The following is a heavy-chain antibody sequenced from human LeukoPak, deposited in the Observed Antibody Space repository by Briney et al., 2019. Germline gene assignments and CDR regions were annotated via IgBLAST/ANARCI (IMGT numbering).Heavy chain of an antibody. CDR1: GFTFTSSA. D-gene: IGHD2-21*01. Sequence: SVKVSCKASGFTFTSSAVQWVRQARGQRLEWIGWIVVGSGNTNYAQKFQERVTITRDMSTSTAYMELSSLRAEDTAVYYCAKGPDSIPYYYGMDVWGQGTTVTVSS. V-gene: IGHV1-58*01. CDR3: AKGPDSIPYYYGMDV. CDR2: IVVGSGNT. J-gene: IGHJ6*02.